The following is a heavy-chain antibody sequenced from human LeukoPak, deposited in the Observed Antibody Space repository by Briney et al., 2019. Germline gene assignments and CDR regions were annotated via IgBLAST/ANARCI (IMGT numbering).Heavy chain of an antibody. CDR3: ARGNHYDFWSGSTYYFDY. Sequence: GGSLRLSCAASGFNVSNYHMSWIRQAPVKGLEWLSVIFSVGSTFSADSVKGRFTFSRDNSKNTLYLQMNSLRADDTAVYYCARGNHYDFWSGSTYYFDYWGQGTLVTVSS. V-gene: IGHV3-53*01. J-gene: IGHJ4*02. CDR1: GFNVSNYH. CDR2: IFSVGST. D-gene: IGHD3-3*01.